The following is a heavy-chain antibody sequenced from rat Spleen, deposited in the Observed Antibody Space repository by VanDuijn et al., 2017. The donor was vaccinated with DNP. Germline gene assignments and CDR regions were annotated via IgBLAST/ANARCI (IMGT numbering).Heavy chain of an antibody. CDR2: IHTGSGGT. Sequence: QVQLQQSGTALAKPGSSVRISREASGYTSTSHSIGWIKQTTGQDLQYIGFIHTGSGGTSYNEKFRGKATLTVDKTSRTAFMQLSSLTPDDSAVYDCANGGYGIWFAFWGQGTLVTVSS. D-gene: IGHD1-12*03. CDR1: GYTSTSHS. V-gene: IGHV1-43*01. CDR3: ANGGYGIWFAF. J-gene: IGHJ3*01.